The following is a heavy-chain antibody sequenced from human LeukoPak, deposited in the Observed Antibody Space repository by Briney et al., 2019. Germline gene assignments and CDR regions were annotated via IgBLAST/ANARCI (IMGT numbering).Heavy chain of an antibody. J-gene: IGHJ4*02. CDR3: AKGLTLAAAGSLDY. Sequence: GGSLRLSCAASGFTFDDYGMHWVRQAPGKGLEWVSGISWNSGTIGYADSVKGRFTISRDNVKNSLYLQMNSLRAEDTALYYCAKGLTLAAAGSLDYWGQGTLATVSS. CDR2: ISWNSGTI. CDR1: GFTFDDYG. V-gene: IGHV3-9*01. D-gene: IGHD6-13*01.